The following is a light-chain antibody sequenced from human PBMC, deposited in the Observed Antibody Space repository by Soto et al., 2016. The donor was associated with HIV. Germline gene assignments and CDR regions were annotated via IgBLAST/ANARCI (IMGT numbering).Light chain of an antibody. V-gene: IGKV1-39*01. CDR2: DAS. J-gene: IGKJ1*01. CDR1: QSISTY. Sequence: DIQMTQSPSSLSLSIGDRVSITCRASQSISTYVSWYQQKPGRAPKLLIYDASSLQSGVPSRFSGRGSGTDFTLTISDLQHEDLATYYCQQSSRTPRTFGQGTKVEI. CDR3: QQSSRTPRT.